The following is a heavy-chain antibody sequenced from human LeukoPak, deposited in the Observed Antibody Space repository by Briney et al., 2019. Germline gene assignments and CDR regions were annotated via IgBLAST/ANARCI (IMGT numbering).Heavy chain of an antibody. V-gene: IGHV3-21*01. D-gene: IGHD3-22*01. Sequence: GGSLRLSCAASGFTFSSYSMKWVRQAPGKGLEWVSSISSSSSYIYYADSVKGRFTISRDNAKNSLYLQMNSLRAEDTAVYYCARSKPLNYYDSSGYHYWGQGTLVTVSS. CDR2: ISSSSSYI. CDR1: GFTFSSYS. J-gene: IGHJ4*02. CDR3: ARSKPLNYYDSSGYHY.